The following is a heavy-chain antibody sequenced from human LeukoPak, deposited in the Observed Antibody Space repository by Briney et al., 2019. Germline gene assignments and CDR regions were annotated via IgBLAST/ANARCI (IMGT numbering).Heavy chain of an antibody. V-gene: IGHV3-21*04. CDR2: ISSSSSYV. J-gene: IGHJ6*03. D-gene: IGHD6-6*01. CDR3: ARDTYSSSSLYMDV. CDR1: GFTFSTYS. Sequence: GGSLRLSCAASGFTFSTYSMNWVRQAPGKGLEWVSSISSSSSYVYYADSVKGRFTISRDNAKNSLYLQMNSLRAEDTAVYYCARDTYSSSSLYMDVWGKGTTVTVSS.